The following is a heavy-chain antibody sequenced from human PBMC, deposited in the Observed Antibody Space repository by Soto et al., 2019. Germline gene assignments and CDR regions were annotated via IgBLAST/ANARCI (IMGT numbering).Heavy chain of an antibody. V-gene: IGHV1-24*01. CDR2: FDPEDGET. CDR1: GYTLTELS. Sequence: ASVKVSCTGSGYTLTELSMHWVRQAPGKGLEWMGGFDPEDGETIYAQKFQGRVTMTEDTSTDTAYMELSSLRSEDTAVYYCATSLRWERSYYFDYWGQGTLVTVSS. D-gene: IGHD4-17*01. CDR3: ATSLRWERSYYFDY. J-gene: IGHJ4*02.